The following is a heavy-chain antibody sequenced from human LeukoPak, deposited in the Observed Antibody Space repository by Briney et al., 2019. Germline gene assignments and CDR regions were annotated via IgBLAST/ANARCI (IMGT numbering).Heavy chain of an antibody. Sequence: SETLSLTCAVYGGSFGGYYWSWIRQPPGKGREWIGEINHSESTNYNPSLNSRVTISVDTSKNQFSLKLSSVTAADTAVYYCARHKRYCSGGSCYFRFYYFDYWGQGTLVTVSS. CDR1: GGSFGGYY. CDR2: INHSEST. D-gene: IGHD2-15*01. CDR3: ARHKRYCSGGSCYFRFYYFDY. J-gene: IGHJ4*02. V-gene: IGHV4-34*01.